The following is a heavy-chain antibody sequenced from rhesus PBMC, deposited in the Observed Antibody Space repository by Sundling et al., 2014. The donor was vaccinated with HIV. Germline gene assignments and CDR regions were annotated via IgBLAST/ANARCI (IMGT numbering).Heavy chain of an antibody. Sequence: QVQLVQSGAEVKKPGASVKVSCKASGFTFDSYAISWVRQAPGQGLEWMGGIVPLVGVTNYAQEFQGRVTIIADTSTNTGYMELSSLRSEDTAVYYCARVGANRMELVKGLDSWGQGVVVTVSS. D-gene: IGHD1-1*01. V-gene: IGHV1-198*02. J-gene: IGHJ6*01. CDR1: GFTFDSYA. CDR3: ARVGANRMELVKGLDS. CDR2: IVPLVGVT.